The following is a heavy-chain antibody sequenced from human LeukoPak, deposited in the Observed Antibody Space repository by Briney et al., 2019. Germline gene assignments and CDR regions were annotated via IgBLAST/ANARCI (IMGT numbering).Heavy chain of an antibody. CDR3: ARDYLGFGEVGFDY. V-gene: IGHV3-21*01. CDR2: ISGRSNNI. J-gene: IGHJ4*02. D-gene: IGHD3-10*01. CDR1: GFSFSDHN. Sequence: GGSLRLSCAVSGFSFSDHNMNWVRQAPGKGLEWVASISGRSNNIYYADSLKGRFTVPRDNARNSLFLQMTSLRAEDTAVYYCARDYLGFGEVGFDYWGQGTQVIVSS.